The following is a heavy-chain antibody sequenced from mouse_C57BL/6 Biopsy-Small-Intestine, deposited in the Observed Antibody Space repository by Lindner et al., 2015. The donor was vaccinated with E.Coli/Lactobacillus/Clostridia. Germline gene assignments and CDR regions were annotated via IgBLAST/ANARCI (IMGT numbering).Heavy chain of an antibody. CDR3: ARWGLNWHFFDY. V-gene: IGHV1-85*01. Sequence: VQLQESGPELAKPGASVKLSCKASGYTFTNYDINWVIQRPGRGLEWIGWIYPGNDNTKYNEKFKDKATLTVDTSSTTAYMELHSLTSEDSAVYFCARWGLNWHFFDYWGQGTTLTVSS. CDR2: IYPGNDNT. CDR1: GYTFTNYD. D-gene: IGHD4-1*02. J-gene: IGHJ2*01.